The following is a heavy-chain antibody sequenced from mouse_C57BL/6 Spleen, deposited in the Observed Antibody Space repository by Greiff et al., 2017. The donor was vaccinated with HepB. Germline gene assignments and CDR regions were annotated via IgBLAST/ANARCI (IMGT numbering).Heavy chain of an antibody. Sequence: EVKLVESGGGLVKPGGSLKLSCAASGFTFSSSAMSWVRQTPEKRLEWVATISDGGSYTYYPDNVKGRFTISRDNAKNNLYLQMSHLKSEDTAMYYCARDGYYEGFDYWGQGTTLTVSS. CDR1: GFTFSSSA. CDR2: ISDGGSYT. D-gene: IGHD2-3*01. CDR3: ARDGYYEGFDY. V-gene: IGHV5-4*01. J-gene: IGHJ2*01.